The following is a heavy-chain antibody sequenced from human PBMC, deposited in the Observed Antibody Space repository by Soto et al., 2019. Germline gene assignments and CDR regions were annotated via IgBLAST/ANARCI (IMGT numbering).Heavy chain of an antibody. CDR3: ARQEGITIFGNWFDP. Sequence: SETLSLTCTVSGGSISSSSYYWGWIRQPPGKGLEWIGSIYYSGSTYYNPSLKSRVTISVDTSKNQFSLKLSSVTAADTAVYYCARQEGITIFGNWFDPWGQGTLVTVSS. V-gene: IGHV4-39*01. CDR1: GGSISSSSYY. J-gene: IGHJ5*02. D-gene: IGHD3-3*01. CDR2: IYYSGST.